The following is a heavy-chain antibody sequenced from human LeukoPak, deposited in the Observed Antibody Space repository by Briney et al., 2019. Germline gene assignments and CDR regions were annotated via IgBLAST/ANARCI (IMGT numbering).Heavy chain of an antibody. CDR1: GFTLSSYS. CDR3: AREIPLLWFGSGAFDI. V-gene: IGHV3-48*01. D-gene: IGHD3-10*01. J-gene: IGHJ3*02. CDR2: ISSTANTI. Sequence: GGSLRLSCEASGFTLSSYSMSWVRQAPGKGLEWISYISSTANTIYYADSVKGRFIISRDNAKNSLSLQMNSLRAEDTAVYYCAREIPLLWFGSGAFDIWGQGTMVTVSS.